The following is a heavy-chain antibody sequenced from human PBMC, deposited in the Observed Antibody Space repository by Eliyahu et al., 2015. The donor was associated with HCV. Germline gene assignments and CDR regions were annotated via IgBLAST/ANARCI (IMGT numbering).Heavy chain of an antibody. J-gene: IGHJ6*02. V-gene: IGHV3-23*01. CDR1: GXPFNXXV. CDR3: AKVTWSGYWHRFYSMDV. CDR2: ISGSGDNT. Sequence: EVQLSESGGGLVQPGGSLRLSCAASGXPFNXXVMSWVRQAPGKGLEWVSAISGSGDNTYHADSLKGRLTISRDNSNNMLYLLMDSLRAEDTAVYYCAKVTWSGYWHRFYSMDVWGQGTTVTVSS. D-gene: IGHD3-3*01.